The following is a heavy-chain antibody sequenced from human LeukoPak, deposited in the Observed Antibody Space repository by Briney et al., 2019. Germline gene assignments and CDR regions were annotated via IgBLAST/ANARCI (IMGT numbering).Heavy chain of an antibody. V-gene: IGHV4-59*12. CDR2: IFYSGST. J-gene: IGHJ1*01. CDR3: ARGDSSSWYRAVYFQH. CDR1: GGSIRSYY. D-gene: IGHD6-13*01. Sequence: SETLSLTCTVSGGSIRSYYWSWIRQPPGKGLEWIGYIFYSGSTNYNPSLKSRVTISVDTSKNQFSLKLSSVTAADTAVYYCARGDSSSWYRAVYFQHWGQGTLVTVSS.